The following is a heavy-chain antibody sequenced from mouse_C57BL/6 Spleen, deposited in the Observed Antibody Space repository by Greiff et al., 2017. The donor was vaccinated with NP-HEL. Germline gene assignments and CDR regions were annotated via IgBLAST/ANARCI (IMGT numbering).Heavy chain of an antibody. Sequence: EVKLMESEGGLVQPGSSMKLSCTASGFTFSDYYMAWVRQVPEKGLEWVANINYDGSSTYYLDSLKSRFIISRDNAKNILYLQMSSLKSEDTATYYCARGILRYPYAMDYWGQGTSVTVSS. J-gene: IGHJ4*01. CDR3: ARGILRYPYAMDY. CDR1: GFTFSDYY. CDR2: INYDGSST. V-gene: IGHV5-16*01. D-gene: IGHD1-1*01.